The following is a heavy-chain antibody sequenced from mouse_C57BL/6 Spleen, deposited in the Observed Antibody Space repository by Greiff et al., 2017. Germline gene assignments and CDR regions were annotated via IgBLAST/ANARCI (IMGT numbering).Heavy chain of an antibody. D-gene: IGHD2-4*01. V-gene: IGHV1-80*01. CDR2: IYPGDGDT. CDR3: ARSRDYLYAMDY. J-gene: IGHJ4*01. CDR1: GYAFSSYW. Sequence: QVQLQQSGAELVKPGASVKISCKASGYAFSSYWMNWVKQRPGKGLEWIGQIYPGDGDTNYNGKFKGKATLTADKSSSTAYMQLSSLTSEDSAVYFCARSRDYLYAMDYWGQGTSVTVSS.